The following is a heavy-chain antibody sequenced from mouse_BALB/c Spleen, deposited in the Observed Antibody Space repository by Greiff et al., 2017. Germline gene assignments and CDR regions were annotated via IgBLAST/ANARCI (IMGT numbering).Heavy chain of an antibody. J-gene: IGHJ3*01. D-gene: IGHD2-13*01. CDR1: GYTFSSYW. V-gene: IGHV1-9*01. CDR2: ILPGSGST. Sequence: QVQLQQSGAELMKPGASVKISCKATGYTFSSYWIEWVKQRPGHGLEWIGEILPGSGSTNYNEKFKGKATFTADTSSNTAYMQLSSLTSEDSAVYYCASQVIPGFAYWGQGTLVTVSA. CDR3: ASQVIPGFAY.